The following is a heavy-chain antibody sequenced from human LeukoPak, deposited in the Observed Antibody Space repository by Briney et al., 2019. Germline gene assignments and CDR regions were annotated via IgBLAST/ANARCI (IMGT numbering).Heavy chain of an antibody. D-gene: IGHD3-9*01. CDR1: GFTFSSYW. Sequence: GGSLRLSCAASGFTFSSYWMHWVRQAPGKGLVWVSRINSDGSSTSYADSVKGRFTISRDNAKNTLYLQMNSLRAEDTAVYYCAREGDVLRYFDWLMPADYWGQGTLVTVSS. CDR2: INSDGSST. V-gene: IGHV3-74*01. CDR3: AREGDVLRYFDWLMPADY. J-gene: IGHJ4*02.